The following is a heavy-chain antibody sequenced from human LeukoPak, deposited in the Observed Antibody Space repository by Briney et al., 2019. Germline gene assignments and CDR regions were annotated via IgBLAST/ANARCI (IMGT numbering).Heavy chain of an antibody. J-gene: IGHJ6*03. V-gene: IGHV3-53*01. Sequence: GGSLRLSCVASGFTVSSNYLSWVRQAPGKGLEWVAVIYRGGSTSYADSVKGRLTISRDNSKNTLYLQMNSLRAEDTAVYYCASGSGSYRTPYYYMDVWGTGTTVTVSS. D-gene: IGHD3-10*01. CDR2: IYRGGST. CDR3: ASGSGSYRTPYYYMDV. CDR1: GFTVSSNY.